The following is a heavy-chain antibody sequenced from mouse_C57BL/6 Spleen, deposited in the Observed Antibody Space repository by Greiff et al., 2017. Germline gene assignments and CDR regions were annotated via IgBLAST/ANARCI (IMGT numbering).Heavy chain of an antibody. D-gene: IGHD2-4*01. CDR2: IDPANGNT. J-gene: IGHJ2*01. Sequence: EVQLQQSVAELVRPGASVKLSCTASGFNIKNTYMHWVKQRPEQGLEWIGRIDPANGNTKSSPKLQGKATITADPSSNTAYLQLSILTSEDTAIYYCAPIYYDYDGYFDYWGQGTTLTVSS. CDR1: GFNIKNTY. CDR3: APIYYDYDGYFDY. V-gene: IGHV14-3*01.